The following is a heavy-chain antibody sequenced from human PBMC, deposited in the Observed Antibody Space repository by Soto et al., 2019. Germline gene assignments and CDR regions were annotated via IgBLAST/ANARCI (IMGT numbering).Heavy chain of an antibody. J-gene: IGHJ4*02. Sequence: GGSLSLSCAASGFTFSSYAVSWVRQAPGKGPERISSISGSGSTIYYADSVKGRFTISRDNSKNTLYLQMSSLRAEDTAVYYCAKVFYYYDSSGYYYFDYWGQGTLVTVSS. CDR2: ISGSGSTI. D-gene: IGHD3-22*01. CDR1: GFTFSSYA. CDR3: AKVFYYYDSSGYYYFDY. V-gene: IGHV3-23*01.